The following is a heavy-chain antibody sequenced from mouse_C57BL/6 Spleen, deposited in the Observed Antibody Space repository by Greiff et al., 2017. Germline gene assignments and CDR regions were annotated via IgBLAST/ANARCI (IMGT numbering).Heavy chain of an antibody. Sequence: VQLQQSGPVLVKPGASVKMSCKASGYTFTDYYMNWVKQSHGKSLEWIGVINPYNGGTSYNQKFKGKATLTVDKSSSTAYMELNSLTSEDSAVYYCARGDDGYYRLYAMDYWGQGTSVTVSS. J-gene: IGHJ4*01. CDR2: INPYNGGT. CDR1: GYTFTDYY. D-gene: IGHD2-3*01. V-gene: IGHV1-19*01. CDR3: ARGDDGYYRLYAMDY.